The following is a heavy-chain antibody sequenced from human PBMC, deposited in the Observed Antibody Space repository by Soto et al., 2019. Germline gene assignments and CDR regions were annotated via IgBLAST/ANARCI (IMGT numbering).Heavy chain of an antibody. CDR1: GYTFTSYA. J-gene: IGHJ6*02. CDR3: ARDQYNWNYVGYYYYYGMDV. D-gene: IGHD1-7*01. Sequence: SEKVCFMASGYTFTSYAIRWVRQAPGQGLAWMGWINAGNGNTKYSQKFQGRVTIARDTSASTAYMELSSLRSEDTAVYYCARDQYNWNYVGYYYYYGMDVWGQGTTVTVSS. V-gene: IGHV1-3*01. CDR2: INAGNGNT.